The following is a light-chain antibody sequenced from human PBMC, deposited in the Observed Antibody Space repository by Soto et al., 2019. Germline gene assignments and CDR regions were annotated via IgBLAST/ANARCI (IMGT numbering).Light chain of an antibody. J-gene: IGKJ4*01. Sequence: EVAMTQSPATLSVSAGDTATLSCRASQSVTYKLAWYQQKPGQAPRLLIFGAYTRATDIPDRFSGSGFGTEFTLTINNLQSEDFAVYFCQQHNNWPLTFGGGTKV. V-gene: IGKV3-15*01. CDR3: QQHNNWPLT. CDR2: GAY. CDR1: QSVTYK.